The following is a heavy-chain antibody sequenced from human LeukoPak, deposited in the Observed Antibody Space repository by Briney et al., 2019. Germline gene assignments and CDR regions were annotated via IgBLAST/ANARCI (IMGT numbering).Heavy chain of an antibody. CDR1: GFTFSSYA. CDR3: ASYYYYDSSGRGDY. CDR2: ISGSGGST. V-gene: IGHV3-23*01. J-gene: IGHJ4*02. Sequence: PGGSLRLSCAASGFTFSSYAMSWVRQAPGKGLEWVSAISGSGGSTYYADSVKGRFTISRDNAKNSLYLQMNSLRAEDTAVYYCASYYYYDSSGRGDYWGQGTLVTVSS. D-gene: IGHD3-22*01.